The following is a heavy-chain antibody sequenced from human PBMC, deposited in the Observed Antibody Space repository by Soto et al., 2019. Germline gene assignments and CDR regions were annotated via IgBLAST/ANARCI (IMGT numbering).Heavy chain of an antibody. J-gene: IGHJ4*02. Sequence: ESGGVVVQPGRSLRLSCAASGFTFSSYGMHWVRQAPGKGLEWVAVIWYDGSNKYYADSVKGRFTISRDNSKNTLYLQMNSLRAEDTAVYYCARDSGSYIDYWGQGTLGTVSS. D-gene: IGHD1-26*01. CDR3: ARDSGSYIDY. V-gene: IGHV3-33*01. CDR2: IWYDGSNK. CDR1: GFTFSSYG.